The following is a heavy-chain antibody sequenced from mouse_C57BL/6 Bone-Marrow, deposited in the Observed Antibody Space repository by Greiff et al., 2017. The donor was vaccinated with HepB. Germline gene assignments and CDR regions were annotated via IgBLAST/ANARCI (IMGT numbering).Heavy chain of an antibody. Sequence: EVQLQQSGPVLVKPGASVKMSCKASGYTFTDYYMNWVKQSHGKSLEWIGVINPYNGGTSYNQKFKGKATLTVDKSSSPAYLELNSLTSEDSAVYYCATDGYPFAYWGQGTLVTVSA. D-gene: IGHD2-3*01. CDR2: INPYNGGT. J-gene: IGHJ3*01. CDR1: GYTFTDYY. CDR3: ATDGYPFAY. V-gene: IGHV1-19*01.